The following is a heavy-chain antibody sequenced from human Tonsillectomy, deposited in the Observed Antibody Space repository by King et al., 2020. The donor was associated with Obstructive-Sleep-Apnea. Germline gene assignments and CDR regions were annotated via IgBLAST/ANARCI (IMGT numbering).Heavy chain of an antibody. V-gene: IGHV3-15*01. Sequence: VQLVESGGGLVKPGGSLRLSCAASGFTFTNAWMSWVRQAPGKGLEWVGRIKSKADGGTTDYAAPVKSRFTISRDDSKTTLYLQMNSLKTEDTAVYYCTTDPGVVTTFRKYYYGMDVWGQGTTVTVSS. CDR3: TTDPGVVTTFRKYYYGMDV. J-gene: IGHJ6*02. D-gene: IGHD4-11*01. CDR2: IKSKADGGTT. CDR1: GFTFTNAW.